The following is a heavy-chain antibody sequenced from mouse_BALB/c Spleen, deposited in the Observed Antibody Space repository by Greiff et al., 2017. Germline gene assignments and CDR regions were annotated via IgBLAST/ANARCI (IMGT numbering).Heavy chain of an antibody. CDR3: ARYYYGNFYWYFDV. CDR1: GDSITSGY. V-gene: IGHV3-8*02. CDR2: ISYSGST. Sequence: ESGPSLVKPSQTLSLTCSVTGDSITSGYWNWIRKFPGNKLEYMGYISYSGSTYYNPSLKSRISITRDTSKNQYYLQLNSVTTEDTATYYCARYYYGNFYWYFDVWGAGTTVTVSS. D-gene: IGHD2-1*01. J-gene: IGHJ1*01.